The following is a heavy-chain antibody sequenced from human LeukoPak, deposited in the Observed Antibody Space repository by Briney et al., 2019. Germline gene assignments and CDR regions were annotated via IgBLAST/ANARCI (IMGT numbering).Heavy chain of an antibody. CDR2: ISYDGSNK. CDR1: GFTFSSYG. CDR3: AKDFRRMVRGVITYFDY. D-gene: IGHD3-10*01. V-gene: IGHV3-30*18. Sequence: SGGSLRLSCAASGFTFSSYGMHWVRQAPGKGLEWVAVISYDGSNKYYADSVKGRFTISRDNSKNTLYLQMNSLRAEDTAVYYCAKDFRRMVRGVITYFDYWGQGTLVTVSS. J-gene: IGHJ4*02.